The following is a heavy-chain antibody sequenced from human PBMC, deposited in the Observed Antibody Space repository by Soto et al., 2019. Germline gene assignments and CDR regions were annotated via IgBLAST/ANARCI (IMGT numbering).Heavy chain of an antibody. D-gene: IGHD6-13*01. CDR3: AKDYNEQLGHNWFDP. CDR1: GFTFDDYA. V-gene: IGHV3-9*01. CDR2: ISWNSGSI. J-gene: IGHJ5*02. Sequence: GGSLSLSCAASGFTFDDYAMHWVRQAPGKGLEWVSGISWNSGSIGYADSVEGRFTISRDNAKNSLYLQMNSLRAEDTALYYCAKDYNEQLGHNWFDPWGQGTLVTVSS.